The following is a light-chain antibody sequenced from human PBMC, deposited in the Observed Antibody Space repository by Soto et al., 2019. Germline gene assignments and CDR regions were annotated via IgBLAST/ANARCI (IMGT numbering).Light chain of an antibody. J-gene: IGKJ1*01. CDR2: KAS. Sequence: VVMTQSPLSLPVTLGQPASISCRSSQSIVYSDGVSYLSWFHQRPGQSPRRLIYKASDRDSGVPDRFSCSGSGTDFTLKISRVEAEDVGVYYCMQGTHWPPWTFGQGTKVEIK. CDR1: QSIVYSDGVSY. CDR3: MQGTHWPPWT. V-gene: IGKV2-30*01.